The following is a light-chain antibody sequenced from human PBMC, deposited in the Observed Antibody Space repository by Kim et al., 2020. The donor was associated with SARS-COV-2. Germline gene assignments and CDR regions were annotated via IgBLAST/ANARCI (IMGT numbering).Light chain of an antibody. J-gene: IGKJ4*01. CDR2: GAS. CDR1: QSVNNY. CDR3: QQRSSLPLT. Sequence: EIVLTQSPATLSLSPGERATLSCRASQSVNNYFTWYQQKAGQAPRLLIYGASSRAPGTPARFSGSGSGTDSTLTISSLEPEDSAVYYCQQRSSLPLTFGGGTKVEIK. V-gene: IGKV3-11*01.